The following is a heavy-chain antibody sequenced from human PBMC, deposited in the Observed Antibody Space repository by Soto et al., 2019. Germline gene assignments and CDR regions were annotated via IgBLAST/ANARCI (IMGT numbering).Heavy chain of an antibody. CDR2: TMYRSTWFY. V-gene: IGHV6-1*01. CDR1: GDSVSNNSAT. Sequence: QSQTLSLTCVISGDSVSNNSATWNWVRQSPSRGLQWLGRTMYRSTWFYQYAASVTSRIIINPDTSKNQFSLQLNSVTPDDTAVYYCAREQHVSGFGCWGQGTLVTVSS. J-gene: IGHJ4*02. CDR3: AREQHVSGFGC. D-gene: IGHD1-1*01.